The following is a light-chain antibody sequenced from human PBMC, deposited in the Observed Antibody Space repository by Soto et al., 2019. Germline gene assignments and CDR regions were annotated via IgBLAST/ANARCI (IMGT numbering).Light chain of an antibody. CDR3: QQYGSSPRT. V-gene: IGKV3-20*01. CDR2: GAS. CDR1: QSVSSSY. J-gene: IGKJ1*01. Sequence: EIVLTPSPGTLSLSPGERATLSCRASQSVSSSYLAWYQQKPGQAPRLLIYGASSRATGIPDRFSGSGSGTDFTLTISRLEPEDFAVYYCQQYGSSPRTCGQGTKVDSK.